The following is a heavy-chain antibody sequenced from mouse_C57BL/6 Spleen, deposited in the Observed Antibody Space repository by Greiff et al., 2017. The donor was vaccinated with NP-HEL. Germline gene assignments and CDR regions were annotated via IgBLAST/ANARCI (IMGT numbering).Heavy chain of an antibody. D-gene: IGHD4-1*01. CDR2: IRNKANGYTT. CDR3: ARYNLKLGGFAY. V-gene: IGHV7-3*01. J-gene: IGHJ3*01. Sequence: EVQVVESGGGLVQPGGSLSLSCAASGFTFTDYYMSWVRQPPGKALEWLGFIRNKANGYTTEYSASVKGRFTISRDNSQSILYLQMNALRAEDSATYYCARYNLKLGGFAYWGQGTLVTVSA. CDR1: GFTFTDYY.